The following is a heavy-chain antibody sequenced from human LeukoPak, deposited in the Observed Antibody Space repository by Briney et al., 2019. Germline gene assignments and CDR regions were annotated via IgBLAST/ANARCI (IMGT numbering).Heavy chain of an antibody. V-gene: IGHV1-18*01. CDR2: ISANNANT. D-gene: IGHD2-2*01. Sequence: RASVTVSCTASGDTFISYGISWVRQAPGQGLEWMGWISANNANTNYAQKLQGRVTTTTDTSTSTAYMELRSLRSDDTAVYYCASHKYCSSTSCYAFDIWGQGTMVTVSS. CDR3: ASHKYCSSTSCYAFDI. J-gene: IGHJ3*02. CDR1: GDTFISYG.